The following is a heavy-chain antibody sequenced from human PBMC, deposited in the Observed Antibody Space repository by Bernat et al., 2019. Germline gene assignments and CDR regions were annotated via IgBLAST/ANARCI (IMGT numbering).Heavy chain of an antibody. CDR1: GGCSSSDNW. Sequence: GWGRGRGRPAGGRALTCAVAGGCSSSDNWWGWVRQPPGKGLEGIGEIYQSGSTNYNPSLKSRVTISLDKSKNQFSLKLSSVTAADTAVYYCAREGGSWEGSGWFDPWGQGTLVTVSS. J-gene: IGHJ5*02. CDR2: IYQSGST. CDR3: AREGGSWEGSGWFDP. D-gene: IGHD2-15*01. V-gene: IGHV4-4*02.